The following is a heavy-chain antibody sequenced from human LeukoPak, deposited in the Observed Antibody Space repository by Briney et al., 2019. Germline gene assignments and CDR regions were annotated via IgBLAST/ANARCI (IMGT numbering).Heavy chain of an antibody. J-gene: IGHJ4*02. CDR2: ISGSGGST. D-gene: IGHD2-21*02. V-gene: IGHV3-23*01. CDR1: GFTFSSYS. CDR3: AKVREDCSFDY. Sequence: GGSLRLSCAASGFTFSSYSMNWVRQAPGKGLEWVSAISGSGGSTYYADSVKGRFTISRDNSKNTLYLQMNSLRAEDTAVYYCAKVREDCSFDYWGQGTLVTVSS.